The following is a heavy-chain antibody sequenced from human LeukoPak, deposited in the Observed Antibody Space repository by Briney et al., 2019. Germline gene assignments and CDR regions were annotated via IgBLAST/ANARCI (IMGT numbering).Heavy chain of an antibody. CDR1: GFTFSSYA. Sequence: GGSLRLSCAASGFTFSSYAMSWVRQAPGKGLEWVSAISGSGGSTYYADSVKGRFTISRDNSKNTLYLQMNSLRAEDTAVYYCAKVGTLVTGYYYYYMDVWGKGTTVTVSS. V-gene: IGHV3-23*01. CDR2: ISGSGGST. J-gene: IGHJ6*03. CDR3: AKVGTLVTGYYYYYMDV. D-gene: IGHD4-23*01.